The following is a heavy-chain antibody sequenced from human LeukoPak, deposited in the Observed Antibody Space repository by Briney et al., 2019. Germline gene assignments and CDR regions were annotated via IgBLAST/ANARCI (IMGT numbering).Heavy chain of an antibody. CDR1: GGSISSSNW. CDR3: ARDRGEYEQQLPRPVYWYFDL. CDR2: IYHSGST. Sequence: PSGTLSLTCAVSGGSISSSNWWSWVRQPPGKGLEWIGEIYHSGSTNYNPSLKSRVTISVDKSKNQFSLKLNSVTAADTAVYYCARDRGEYEQQLPRPVYWYFDLWGRGTLVTVSS. J-gene: IGHJ2*01. V-gene: IGHV4-4*02. D-gene: IGHD6-13*01.